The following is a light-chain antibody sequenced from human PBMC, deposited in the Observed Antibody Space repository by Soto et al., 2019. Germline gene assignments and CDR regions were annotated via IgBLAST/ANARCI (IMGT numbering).Light chain of an antibody. V-gene: IGLV2-14*01. Sequence: QSALTQPASVSDSPGQSITISCTGTSSDVGGYNHVSWYQQHPGKAPKLMIYDVTNRPSGVSNRFSGSKSGSTASLTISGLQAEDEADYYCSSYTSSSTLVFGGGTKLTAL. CDR3: SSYTSSSTLV. CDR1: SSDVGGYNH. CDR2: DVT. J-gene: IGLJ3*02.